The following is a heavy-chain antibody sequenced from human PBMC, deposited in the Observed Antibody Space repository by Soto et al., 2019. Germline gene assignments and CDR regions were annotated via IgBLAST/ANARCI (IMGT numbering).Heavy chain of an antibody. CDR1: GGSISSGGYY. CDR3: ARGGRDRGYILGHNYYYGMDV. Sequence: QVQLQESGPGLVKPSQTLSLTCTVSGGSISSGGYYWSWIRQHPGKGLEWIGYIYYSGSTYYNPSLKSRVTISVDTSKNQFSLKLSSVTAADTAVYYCARGGRDRGYILGHNYYYGMDVWGQGTTVTVSS. D-gene: IGHD5-18*01. CDR2: IYYSGST. J-gene: IGHJ6*02. V-gene: IGHV4-31*03.